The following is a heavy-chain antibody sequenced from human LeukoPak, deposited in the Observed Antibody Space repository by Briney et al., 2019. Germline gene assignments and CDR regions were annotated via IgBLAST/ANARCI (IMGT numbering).Heavy chain of an antibody. D-gene: IGHD1-14*01. CDR1: SGSFSGYY. J-gene: IGHJ4*02. Sequence: SETLSLTCAVYSGSFSGYYWSWIRQPPGKGLEWIGEINHSGSTNYNPSLKSRVTISVDTSKNQFSLKLSSVTAADTAVYYCARAHREIDYWGQGTLVTVSS. CDR2: INHSGST. CDR3: ARAHREIDY. V-gene: IGHV4-34*01.